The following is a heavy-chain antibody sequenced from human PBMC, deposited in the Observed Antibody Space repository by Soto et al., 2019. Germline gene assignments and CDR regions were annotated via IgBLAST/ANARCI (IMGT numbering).Heavy chain of an antibody. Sequence: PSETLSLTCAVYGGSFSGYYWSWIRQPPGKGPEWIGEINQGGITNYNPYRRSRVNISVDTAKNQFSLKLSSVTAAGTAVYYCARLPSGSYRGYYYYYGMDVWGQGTTVTVSS. J-gene: IGHJ6*02. D-gene: IGHD1-26*01. CDR1: GGSFSGYY. CDR3: ARLPSGSYRGYYYYYGMDV. CDR2: INQGGIT. V-gene: IGHV4-34*01.